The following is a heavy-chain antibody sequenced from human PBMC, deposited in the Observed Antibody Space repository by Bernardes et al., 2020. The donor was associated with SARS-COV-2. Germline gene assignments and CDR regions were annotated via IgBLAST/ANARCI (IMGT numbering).Heavy chain of an antibody. CDR1: GFTFSSYN. Sequence: GGSLRLSCVASGFTFSSYNMNWVRQAPGKGLEWVSSISSNGIYIYYADSLKGRFTISRDNAKNSLYLQMNSLRAEDTAVYYCARDFRDTSGWEWGDLDYWGQGTLVTVSS. CDR3: ARDFRDTSGWEWGDLDY. CDR2: ISSNGIYI. V-gene: IGHV3-21*01. J-gene: IGHJ4*02. D-gene: IGHD6-19*01.